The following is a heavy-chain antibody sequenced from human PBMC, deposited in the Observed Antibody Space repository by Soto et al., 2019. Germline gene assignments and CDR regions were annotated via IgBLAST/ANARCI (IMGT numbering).Heavy chain of an antibody. J-gene: IGHJ6*02. V-gene: IGHV4-61*01. Sequence: SETLSLTCTVSGGSVSSGSYYWSWIRQPPGKGLEWIGYIYYSGSTNYNPSLKSRVTISVDTSKNQFSLKLSSVTAADTAVYYCARVLRYYAYYYGMDVWGQGTTVTVS. CDR2: IYYSGST. D-gene: IGHD1-26*01. CDR3: ARVLRYYAYYYGMDV. CDR1: GGSVSSGSYY.